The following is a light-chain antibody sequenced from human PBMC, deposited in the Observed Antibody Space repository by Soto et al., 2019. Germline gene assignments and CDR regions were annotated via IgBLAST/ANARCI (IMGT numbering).Light chain of an antibody. CDR1: QGISNY. Sequence: DIQMTQSPSSLSASVGDRVTITCRATQGISNYLAWYQQKPGKVPKLLIYAASTLQLGVPSRFSGSGSGTDFTLTISSLQPEDVATYYCQKYNGAPWTCGQGPKVEI. J-gene: IGKJ1*01. CDR2: AAS. CDR3: QKYNGAPWT. V-gene: IGKV1-27*01.